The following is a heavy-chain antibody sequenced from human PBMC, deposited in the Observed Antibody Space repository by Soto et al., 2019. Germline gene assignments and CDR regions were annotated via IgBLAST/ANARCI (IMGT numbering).Heavy chain of an antibody. J-gene: IGHJ3*02. D-gene: IGHD3-3*01. CDR2: INSDGSST. Sequence: EVQLVESGGGLVQPGGSLRLSCAASGFTFSSYWMHWVRQAPGKGLVWVSRINSDGSSTSYADSVKGRFTISRDNAKNTLYLQMNSLRAEHTAVYYCARAGYYDFWSGYYPFDAFDIWGQGTMVTVSS. CDR1: GFTFSSYW. CDR3: ARAGYYDFWSGYYPFDAFDI. V-gene: IGHV3-74*01.